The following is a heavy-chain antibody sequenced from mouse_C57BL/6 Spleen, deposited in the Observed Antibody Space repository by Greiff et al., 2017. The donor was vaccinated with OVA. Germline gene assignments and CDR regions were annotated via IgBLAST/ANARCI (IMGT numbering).Heavy chain of an antibody. D-gene: IGHD1-1*01. Sequence: QVQLKQSGAELVRPGASVTLSCKASGYTFTDYEMHWVKQTPVHGLEWIGAIDPETGGTAYNQKFKGKAILTADKSYSTAYMELRSLTSEDSAVYYCTRPVVYLDYWGQGTTLTVSS. CDR3: TRPVVYLDY. V-gene: IGHV1-15*01. J-gene: IGHJ2*01. CDR2: IDPETGGT. CDR1: GYTFTDYE.